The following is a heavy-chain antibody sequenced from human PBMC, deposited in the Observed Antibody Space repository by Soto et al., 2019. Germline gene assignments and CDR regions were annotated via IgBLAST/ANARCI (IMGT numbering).Heavy chain of an antibody. CDR3: ARFPGYSSRVFDP. CDR2: ISAYNGNT. CDR1: GGTFSSYA. J-gene: IGHJ5*02. D-gene: IGHD6-13*01. Sequence: ASVTVSCKASGGTFSSYAISWVRQAPGQGLEWMGWISAYNGNTNYAQKLQGRVTMTTDTSTSTAYMELRSLRSDDTAVYYCARFPGYSSRVFDPWGQGTLVTVSS. V-gene: IGHV1-18*01.